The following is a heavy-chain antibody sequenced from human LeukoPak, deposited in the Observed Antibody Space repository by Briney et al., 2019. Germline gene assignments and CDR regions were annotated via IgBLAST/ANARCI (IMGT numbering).Heavy chain of an antibody. CDR1: GYTFPNYY. Sequence: GSSVQDTCKGSGYTFPNYYMHWVRQAPGQGLEWMGIINPSGGRTSYAQNFQGRVTMTRDTSTSTVYMEVSSLRSEDTAVYSCARGPYSSSWDDDYWGQGTLVTVSS. D-gene: IGHD6-13*01. J-gene: IGHJ4*02. V-gene: IGHV1-46*01. CDR2: INPSGGRT. CDR3: ARGPYSSSWDDDY.